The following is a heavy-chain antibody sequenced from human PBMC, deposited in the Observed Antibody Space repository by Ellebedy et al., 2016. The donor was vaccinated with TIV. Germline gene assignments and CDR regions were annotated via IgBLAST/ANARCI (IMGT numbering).Heavy chain of an antibody. CDR3: ARELAAAGFFDY. D-gene: IGHD6-13*01. V-gene: IGHV3-21*01. CDR1: GFTFSSYS. J-gene: IGHJ4*02. Sequence: PGGSLRLSCAASGFTFSSYSMNWVRQAPGKGLAWVSSISSSNHYIYYADSVKGRFTISRDNAKNSLYLQMNSLRAEDTAVFYCARELAAAGFFDYWGQGTLVTVSS. CDR2: ISSSNHYI.